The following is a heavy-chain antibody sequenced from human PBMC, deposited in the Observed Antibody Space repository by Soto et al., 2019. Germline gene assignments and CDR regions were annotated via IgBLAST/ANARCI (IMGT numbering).Heavy chain of an antibody. CDR2: IYWDDDK. CDR3: AHIVVAGLGYYFDY. J-gene: IGHJ4*02. Sequence: QITLKESGPTLVKPTQTLTLTCTFSVFSLSSTRMAVCWIRQPPGKALEWLALIYWDDDKRYSPFLKSRLTISKDTSKNRVVLTMSNMAPVDTDRYYCAHIVVAGLGYYFDYWGQGTLVTVSS. CDR1: VFSLSSTRMA. D-gene: IGHD6-19*01. V-gene: IGHV2-5*02.